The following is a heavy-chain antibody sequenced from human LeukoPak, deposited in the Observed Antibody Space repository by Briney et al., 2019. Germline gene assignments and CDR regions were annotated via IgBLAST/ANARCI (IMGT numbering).Heavy chain of an antibody. V-gene: IGHV4-34*01. CDR3: ARVQDFDTSGYYLGY. CDR2: INHSGST. D-gene: IGHD3-22*01. J-gene: IGHJ4*02. Sequence: SETLSLTCAVYGGSFSDYYWSWIRQPPGKGLEWIGEINHSGSTNNNPSLKSRVTISVDTSKNQFSLKLSSVTAADTAVYYCARVQDFDTSGYYLGYWGQGTLVTVSS. CDR1: GGSFSDYY.